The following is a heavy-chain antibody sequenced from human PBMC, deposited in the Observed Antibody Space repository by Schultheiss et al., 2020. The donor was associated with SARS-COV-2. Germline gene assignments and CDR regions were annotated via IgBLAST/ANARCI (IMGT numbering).Heavy chain of an antibody. CDR3: ARDPPTMVRGVEVP. CDR1: GFTFSNAW. Sequence: GGSLRLSCAASGFTFSNAWMSWVRQAPGKGLEWVGRIKSKTDGGTTDYAAPVKGRFTISRDDSKNTLYLQMNSLKTEDTAVYYCARDPPTMVRGVEVPWGQGTLVTVSS. J-gene: IGHJ5*02. V-gene: IGHV3-15*01. CDR2: IKSKTDGGTT. D-gene: IGHD3-10*01.